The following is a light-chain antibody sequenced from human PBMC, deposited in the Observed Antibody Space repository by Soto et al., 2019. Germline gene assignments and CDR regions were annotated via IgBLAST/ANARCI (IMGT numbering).Light chain of an antibody. CDR2: KAS. CDR1: QSINGW. Sequence: DIQMTQSPSTLSPSVVDRVTITCRASQSINGWLAWYQQEPGQAPNLLIYKASTLESGVPSRFSGSGSGTEFTLTVSSLQPDDFATYYCHQYHNFPRTFGQGTKVDIK. J-gene: IGKJ1*01. CDR3: HQYHNFPRT. V-gene: IGKV1-5*03.